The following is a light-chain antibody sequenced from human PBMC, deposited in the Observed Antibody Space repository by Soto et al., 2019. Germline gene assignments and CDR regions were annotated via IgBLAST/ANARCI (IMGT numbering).Light chain of an antibody. V-gene: IGLV2-14*01. CDR3: SSYTTAITRYV. CDR1: SSDVGGYDY. J-gene: IGLJ1*01. CDR2: EVT. Sequence: QSALTQPASVSGSPGQSITISCTGTSSDVGGYDYVAWYQQHPGKAPKVIIFEVTNRPSGVSNRFSGSKSGNTASLTISGLQAEDEGDYYCSSYTTAITRYVFGTGTKLTVL.